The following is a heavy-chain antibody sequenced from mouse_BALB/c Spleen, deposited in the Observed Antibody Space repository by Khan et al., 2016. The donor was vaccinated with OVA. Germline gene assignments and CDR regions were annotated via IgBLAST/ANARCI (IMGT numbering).Heavy chain of an antibody. CDR1: GFSLTGYG. CDR3: ARAYYGNYREAMDY. Sequence: VQLVESGPGLVAPSQSLSITCTVSGFSLTGYGVNWVRQPPGKGLEWLGMIWGDGSTDYNSALKSRLNLSKDNSKSQVFLKMNRLQTDDTARYYCARAYYGNYREAMDYWGHGTSVTVSS. V-gene: IGHV2-6-7*01. CDR2: IWGDGST. J-gene: IGHJ4*01. D-gene: IGHD2-10*01.